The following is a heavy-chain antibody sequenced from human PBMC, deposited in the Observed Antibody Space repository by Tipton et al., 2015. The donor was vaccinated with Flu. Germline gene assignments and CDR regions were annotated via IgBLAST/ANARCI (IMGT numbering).Heavy chain of an antibody. CDR1: GGSISGHS. CDR3: AREHFYDGDLDDWYIDL. Sequence: TLSLTCAVSGGSISGHSWSWIRQPPGKGLESIGYVSYSGSTHYNPSLKSRVTISADASKNQVSLTLTSMTAADTAVYYCAREHFYDGDLDDWYIDLWGRGTLVTVAS. V-gene: IGHV4-59*11. J-gene: IGHJ2*01. CDR2: VSYSGST. D-gene: IGHD3-22*01.